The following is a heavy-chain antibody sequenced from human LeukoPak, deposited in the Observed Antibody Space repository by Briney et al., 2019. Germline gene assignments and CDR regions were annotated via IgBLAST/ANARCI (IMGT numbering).Heavy chain of an antibody. CDR2: ISSSSSYI. J-gene: IGHJ6*03. Sequence: GGSLRLSCAASGFTFSSYSMNWVRQAPGKGLEWVSSISSSSSYIYYADSVKGRFTISRDNAKNSLYLQMNSLRTEDTAVYYCARDGRYNYMDVWGKGTTVTISS. CDR3: ARDGRYNYMDV. CDR1: GFTFSSYS. V-gene: IGHV3-21*01.